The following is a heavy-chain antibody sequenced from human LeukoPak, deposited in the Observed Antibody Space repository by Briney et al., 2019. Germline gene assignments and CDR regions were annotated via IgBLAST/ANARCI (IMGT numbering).Heavy chain of an antibody. Sequence: GRSLRLSCAASGFTFSSYGMHWVRQAPGKGLEWVAVISYDGSNKYYADSVKGRFTISRDNSKNTLYLQMNSLRAEDTAVYYCAKDIVQGGMVRGVDYYYGMDVWGKGTTVTVSS. CDR2: ISYDGSNK. J-gene: IGHJ6*04. CDR3: AKDIVQGGMVRGVDYYYGMDV. CDR1: GFTFSSYG. V-gene: IGHV3-30*18. D-gene: IGHD3-10*01.